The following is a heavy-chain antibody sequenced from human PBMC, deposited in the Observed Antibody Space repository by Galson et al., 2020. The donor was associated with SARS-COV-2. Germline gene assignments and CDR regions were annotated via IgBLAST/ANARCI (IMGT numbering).Heavy chain of an antibody. D-gene: IGHD2-2*01. Sequence: GESLKISCAASGFTFSSYGMHWVRQAPGKGLEWVAVIWYDGSNKYYADSVKGRFTISRDNSKNTLYLQMNSLRAEDTAVYYCARETGGAAAPDYWGQGTLVTVSS. V-gene: IGHV3-33*01. CDR1: GFTFSSYG. J-gene: IGHJ4*02. CDR3: ARETGGAAAPDY. CDR2: IWYDGSNK.